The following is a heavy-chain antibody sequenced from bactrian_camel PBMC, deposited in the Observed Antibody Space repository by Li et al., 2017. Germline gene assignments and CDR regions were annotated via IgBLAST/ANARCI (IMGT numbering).Heavy chain of an antibody. CDR1: KATDSSVSGSVC. V-gene: IGHV3S40*01. CDR3: YACGRSDY. J-gene: IGHJ4*01. D-gene: IGHD6*01. Sequence: VQLVESGGGSVETGGSLRLSCTASKATDSSVSGSVCMGWFRQAPGKQREGVATTYVGGGASYYADSVKGRFTISRDNAKNTVYLLMNSLKPEDTAVYTCYACGRSDYRGQGTQVTVS. CDR2: TYVGGGAS.